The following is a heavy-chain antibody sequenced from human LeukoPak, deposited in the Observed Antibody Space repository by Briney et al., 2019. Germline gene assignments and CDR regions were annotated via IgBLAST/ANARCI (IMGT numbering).Heavy chain of an antibody. CDR2: ISGRGVTT. V-gene: IGHV3-23*01. CDR1: GFTFSNYA. CDR3: AKGGTTTVTTDAFDI. D-gene: IGHD4-17*01. Sequence: GGSLRLSCAASGFTFSNYAMIWVRQAPGKGLEWVSGISGRGVTTYFADSVEGRFTISRDNSKNTLYLQMNSLRAEDTAVYYCAKGGTTTVTTDAFDIWGQGTMVTVSS. J-gene: IGHJ3*02.